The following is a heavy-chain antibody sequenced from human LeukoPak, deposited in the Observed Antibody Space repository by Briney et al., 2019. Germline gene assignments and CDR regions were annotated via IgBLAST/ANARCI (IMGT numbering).Heavy chain of an antibody. CDR3: ARDGEAYCGGDCYSGTY. Sequence: GASVKVSCKASGYTFTSYAMNWVRQAPGQGLEWMGWISAYNGNTNYAQKLQGRVTMTTDTSTSTAYMELRSLRSDDTAVYYCARDGEAYCGGDCYSGTYWGQGTLVTVSS. CDR1: GYTFTSYA. D-gene: IGHD2-21*02. J-gene: IGHJ4*02. CDR2: ISAYNGNT. V-gene: IGHV1-18*01.